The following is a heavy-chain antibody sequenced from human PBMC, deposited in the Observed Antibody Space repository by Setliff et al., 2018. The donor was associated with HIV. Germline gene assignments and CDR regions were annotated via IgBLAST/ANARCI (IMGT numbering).Heavy chain of an antibody. V-gene: IGHV1-2*04. CDR2: INPNSGGT. D-gene: IGHD2-15*01. CDR3: ARVEGYCDGVSCYSDYYGMDV. Sequence: ASVKVSCKASGFSFNAFYMHWVRQAPGQGLEYMGWINPNSGGTNYAQKFQGWVTMTSDSSISTAYMELSRLKSDDTAVYYCARVEGYCDGVSCYSDYYGMDVRGQGTTVTVSS. CDR1: GFSFNAFY. J-gene: IGHJ6*02.